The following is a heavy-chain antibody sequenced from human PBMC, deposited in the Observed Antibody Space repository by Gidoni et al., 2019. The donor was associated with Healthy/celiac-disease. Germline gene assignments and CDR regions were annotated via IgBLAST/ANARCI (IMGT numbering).Heavy chain of an antibody. CDR2: IVVGSGNT. J-gene: IGHJ4*02. V-gene: IGHV1-58*01. CDR3: AADLRRYSSSWYPYYFDY. CDR1: GFTFTSSA. Sequence: QMQLVQSGPEVKKPGTSVKVSCKASGFTFTSSAVQWVRQARGQRLEWIGWIVVGSGNTNYAQKFQERVTITRDMSTSTAYMELSSLRSEDTAVYYCAADLRRYSSSWYPYYFDYWGQGTLVTVSS. D-gene: IGHD6-13*01.